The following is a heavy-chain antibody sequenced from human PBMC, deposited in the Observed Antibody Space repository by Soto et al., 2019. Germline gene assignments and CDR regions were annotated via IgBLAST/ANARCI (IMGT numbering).Heavy chain of an antibody. CDR1: GFTFSSYA. J-gene: IGHJ4*02. V-gene: IGHV3-30-3*01. CDR2: ISYDGSNK. CDR3: AKPVEPQRPLDY. Sequence: QVQLVESGGGVVQPGRSLRLSCAASGFTFSSYAMHWVRQAPGKGLEWVAVISYDGSNKYYADSVKGRFTISRDNSKNTLYLQMNSLRAEDTAVYYCAKPVEPQRPLDYWGQGTLVTVSS. D-gene: IGHD1-1*01.